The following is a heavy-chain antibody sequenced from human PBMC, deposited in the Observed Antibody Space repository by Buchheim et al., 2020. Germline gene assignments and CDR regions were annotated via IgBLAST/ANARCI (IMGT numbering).Heavy chain of an antibody. J-gene: IGHJ4*02. CDR1: GDSMSNYY. Sequence: QVRLQESGPGLVKPSETLSLTCSVSGDSMSNYYWSWIRQPAGKGLEWIGRIYSRGNTNYNPSLRSRVTMTVDTSQSQFTLRLRSVTAADTAVYYCAVGYYYDIAGNFVGYFDHWGQGAL. CDR3: AVGYYYDIAGNFVGYFDH. CDR2: IYSRGNT. D-gene: IGHD3-22*01. V-gene: IGHV4-4*07.